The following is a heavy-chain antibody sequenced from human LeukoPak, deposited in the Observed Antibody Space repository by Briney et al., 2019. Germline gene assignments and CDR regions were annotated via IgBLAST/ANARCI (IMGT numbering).Heavy chain of an antibody. D-gene: IGHD4-17*01. V-gene: IGHV3-64*01. J-gene: IGHJ5*02. CDR1: GFTFSSYA. CDR2: ISSNGGST. CDR3: ARDPKPYYGDYVGWFDP. Sequence: GGSLRLSCAASGFTFSSYAMHWVRQAPGKGLEYVSAISSNGGSTYYANSVKGRFTISRDNSKNTLYLQMGSLRAEDMAVYYCARDPKPYYGDYVGWFDPWGQGTLVTVSS.